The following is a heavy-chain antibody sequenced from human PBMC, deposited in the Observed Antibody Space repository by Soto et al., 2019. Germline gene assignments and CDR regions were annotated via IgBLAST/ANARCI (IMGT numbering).Heavy chain of an antibody. V-gene: IGHV5-51*01. CDR3: ARGFWSGYSNGHWFDP. J-gene: IGHJ5*02. CDR1: GYTITNFC. Sequence: GKYLKISCKGSGYTITNFCFRWVRQMPGKGLEWMGIIYPDDSDTKYSPSLQGQVTISADESINTAYQQWSSLQASDTAMYYCARGFWSGYSNGHWFDPWGQGTLVTVSS. D-gene: IGHD3-3*01. CDR2: IYPDDSDT.